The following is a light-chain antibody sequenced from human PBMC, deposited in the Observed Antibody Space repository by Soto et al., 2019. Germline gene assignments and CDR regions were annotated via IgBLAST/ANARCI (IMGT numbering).Light chain of an antibody. V-gene: IGLV2-14*01. CDR1: SSDVGGYNY. CDR3: SSYSSGRTVV. Sequence: QSALTQPRSVSGSPGQSVTISCTGTSSDVGGYNYVSWYQLHPGKAPKLLIYEVTNRPAEVSNRFSGSKSGITASLTISGLQSEDEADYYCSSYSSGRTVVFGGGTKLTVL. J-gene: IGLJ2*01. CDR2: EVT.